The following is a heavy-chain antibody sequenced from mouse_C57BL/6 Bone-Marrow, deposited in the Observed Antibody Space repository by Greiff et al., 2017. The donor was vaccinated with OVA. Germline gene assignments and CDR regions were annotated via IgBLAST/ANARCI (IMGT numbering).Heavy chain of an antibody. CDR3: ARRYGNCHY. D-gene: IGHD2-10*02. Sequence: VQVVESGAELARPGASVTLSCKASGYTFTSYGISWVKQRTGQGLEWIGEIYPRSGNTYYNEKFKGKATLTADKSSSTAYMELRSRTAEDSAVYFCARRYGNCHYWGQGTTLTVSS. J-gene: IGHJ2*01. CDR2: IYPRSGNT. CDR1: GYTFTSYG. V-gene: IGHV1-81*01.